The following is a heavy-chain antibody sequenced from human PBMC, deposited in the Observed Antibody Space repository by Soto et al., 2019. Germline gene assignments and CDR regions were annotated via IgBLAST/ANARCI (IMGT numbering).Heavy chain of an antibody. Sequence: QVQVVQSGAEVKKPGASVKVACKASGYTFTTFGMSWVRQAPGQGLEWMGWISADNGDTNSAQKFQDRVTMTTDTSTNTAYMELRSLTSDGTAVYYCARCYCSAGSCFTCWHFDLWGRGTLVTVSS. CDR1: GYTFTTFG. D-gene: IGHD2-15*01. J-gene: IGHJ2*01. V-gene: IGHV1-18*01. CDR3: ARCYCSAGSCFTCWHFDL. CDR2: ISADNGDT.